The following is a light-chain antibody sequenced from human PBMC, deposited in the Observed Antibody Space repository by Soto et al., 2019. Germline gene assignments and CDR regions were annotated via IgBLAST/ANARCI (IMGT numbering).Light chain of an antibody. CDR2: RNN. CDR1: SSNIGNNY. J-gene: IGLJ3*02. Sequence: QAVVTQPPSASVTPGQWVTISCSGSSSNIGNNYVFWYQQFPGMAPKLLIYRNNQRPSGVPDRFSGSKSGTSASLAIAGLRSEDESDYYCASWDDSLNGPVFGGGTKLTVL. CDR3: ASWDDSLNGPV. V-gene: IGLV1-47*01.